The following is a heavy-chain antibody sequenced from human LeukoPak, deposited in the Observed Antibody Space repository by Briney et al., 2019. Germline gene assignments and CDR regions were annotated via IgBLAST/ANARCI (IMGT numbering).Heavy chain of an antibody. Sequence: SETLSLTCTVSGDSISSGDYYWSWIRQPAGKGLEWIGRISSSGSTNYNPSLKSRVTISVDTSKNQFSLKLSSVTAADTAVYYCARDHGLNPPYNWFDPWGQGTLVTVSS. J-gene: IGHJ5*02. CDR1: GDSISSGDYY. D-gene: IGHD1-14*01. CDR3: ARDHGLNPPYNWFDP. CDR2: ISSSGST. V-gene: IGHV4-61*02.